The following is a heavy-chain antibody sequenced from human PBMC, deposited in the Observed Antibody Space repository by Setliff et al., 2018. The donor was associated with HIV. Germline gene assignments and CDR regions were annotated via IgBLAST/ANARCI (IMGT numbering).Heavy chain of an antibody. Sequence: GASVKVSCKTSGSPFNVYYVNWVRQAPGQGLEWVGWIRPNGGTTKYAPKFQGRVTLTRDTANTTVYMDLGSLTSDDTATYYCAKGGGSYCGGGSCPPYWFDPWGQGTLVTVSS. CDR1: GSPFNVYY. CDR2: IRPNGGTT. CDR3: AKGGGSYCGGGSCPPYWFDP. D-gene: IGHD2-15*01. V-gene: IGHV1-2*02. J-gene: IGHJ5*02.